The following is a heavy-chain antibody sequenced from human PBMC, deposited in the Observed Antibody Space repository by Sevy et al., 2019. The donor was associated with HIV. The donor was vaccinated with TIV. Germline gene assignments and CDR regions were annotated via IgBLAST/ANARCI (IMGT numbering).Heavy chain of an antibody. D-gene: IGHD3-22*01. CDR2: INSGGGST. Sequence: GGSLRLSCAASGFTFTEFVMSWVRQAPGKGLEWVSTINSGGGSTYYADSVKGRFTISRDNSQNTLDLQMNSLRAEDTAVYYCAKDVVGGCYDSSGYSDHWGQGTLVTVSS. J-gene: IGHJ4*02. V-gene: IGHV3-23*01. CDR1: GFTFTEFV. CDR3: AKDVVGGCYDSSGYSDH.